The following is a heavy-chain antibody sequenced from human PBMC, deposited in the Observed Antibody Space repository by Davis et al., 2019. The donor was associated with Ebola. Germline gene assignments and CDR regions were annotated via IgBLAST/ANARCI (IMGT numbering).Heavy chain of an antibody. D-gene: IGHD3-10*01. V-gene: IGHV1-69*13. CDR3: ARGVFGAFFDS. CDR1: GGTFSSYA. J-gene: IGHJ4*02. CDR2: IIPVFGIP. Sequence: SVKVSCKASGGTFSSYAISWVRQAPGQGLDWMGGIIPVFGIPKYAQKFQGRVTITADESTSTAYMELSSLRSEDTAVYYCARGVFGAFFDSWGQGALVTVSS.